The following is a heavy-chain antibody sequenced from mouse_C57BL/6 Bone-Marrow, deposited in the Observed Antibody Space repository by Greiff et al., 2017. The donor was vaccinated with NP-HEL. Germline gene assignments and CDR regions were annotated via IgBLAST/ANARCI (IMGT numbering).Heavy chain of an antibody. CDR3: TNYDGYFYWYFDV. J-gene: IGHJ1*03. V-gene: IGHV6-3*01. D-gene: IGHD2-3*01. Sequence: EVQLQESGGGLVQPGGSMKLSCVASGFTFSNYWMNWVRQSPEKGLEWVAQIRLKSDNYATHYAESVKGRFTISRDDSKSSVYLQMNNLRAEDTGIYYCTNYDGYFYWYFDVWGTGTTVTVSS. CDR2: IRLKSDNYAT. CDR1: GFTFSNYW.